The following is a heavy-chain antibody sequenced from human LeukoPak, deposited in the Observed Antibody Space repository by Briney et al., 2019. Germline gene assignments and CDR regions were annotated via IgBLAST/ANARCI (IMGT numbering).Heavy chain of an antibody. CDR3: AREDSGTSRAFDV. D-gene: IGHD1-26*01. Sequence: QPGGSLRLSCAASGFTFSSYSMNWVRQAPGKGLEWVSYISSSSSTIYYADSVKGRFTISRDNAKNSLYLQMNSLRAEDTAVYYCAREDSGTSRAFDVWGQGTMVTVSS. CDR1: GFTFSSYS. V-gene: IGHV3-48*01. CDR2: ISSSSSTI. J-gene: IGHJ3*01.